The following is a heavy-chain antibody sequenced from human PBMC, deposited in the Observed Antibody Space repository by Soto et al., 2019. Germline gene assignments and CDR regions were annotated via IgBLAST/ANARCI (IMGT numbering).Heavy chain of an antibody. Sequence: ASVKVSYSASGYTFTSYGISWVRQAPGQGLEWMGWISAYNGNTNYAQKLQGRVTMTTDTSTSTAYMELRSLRSDDTAVYYCAREGLLRCVELSGGTGMDVWGQENTVTVSS. CDR1: GYTFTSYG. D-gene: IGHD3-16*02. J-gene: IGHJ6*02. V-gene: IGHV1-18*01. CDR3: AREGLLRCVELSGGTGMDV. CDR2: ISAYNGNT.